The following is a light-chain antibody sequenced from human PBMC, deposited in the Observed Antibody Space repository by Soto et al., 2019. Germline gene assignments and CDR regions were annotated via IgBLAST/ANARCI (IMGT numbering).Light chain of an antibody. J-gene: IGKJ2*01. CDR2: AAS. CDR1: QSISTY. Sequence: DIPMTQSPSSLSASVGDRVTITCRASQSISTYLNWYQQKPGKAPKLLIYAASSLQSGVPSRFSGSGSGTDFNITISRRQPEDFATYYCQHSNSTLHTFGQGTKLEIK. V-gene: IGKV1-39*01. CDR3: QHSNSTLHT.